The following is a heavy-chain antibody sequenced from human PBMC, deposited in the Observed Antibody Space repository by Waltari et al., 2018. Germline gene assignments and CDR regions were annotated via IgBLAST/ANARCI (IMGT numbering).Heavy chain of an antibody. D-gene: IGHD3-22*01. CDR3: ARRYDSSPFDY. CDR2: IWYDGSNK. Sequence: QVQLVESGGGVVQPGRSLRLSCAASGFTFSSYGMHWVRQAPGKGLEWVAVIWYDGSNKYYADSVKGRFTISRDNSKNTLYLQMNSLRAEDTAVYYCARRYDSSPFDYWGQGTLVTVSS. J-gene: IGHJ4*02. V-gene: IGHV3-33*01. CDR1: GFTFSSYG.